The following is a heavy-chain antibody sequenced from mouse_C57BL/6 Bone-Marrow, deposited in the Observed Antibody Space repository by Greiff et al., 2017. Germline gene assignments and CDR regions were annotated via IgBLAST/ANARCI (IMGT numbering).Heavy chain of an antibody. CDR1: GFSLTSYA. J-gene: IGHJ1*03. CDR3: ARIPITTVVAHWYFDV. V-gene: IGHV2-9-1*01. D-gene: IGHD1-1*01. Sequence: VMLVESGPGLVAPSQSLSITCTVSGFSLTSYAISWVRQPPGKGLEWLGVIWTGGGTNYNSALKSRLSISKDNSKSQVFLKMNSLQTDDTARYYCARIPITTVVAHWYFDVWGTGTTVTVSS. CDR2: IWTGGGT.